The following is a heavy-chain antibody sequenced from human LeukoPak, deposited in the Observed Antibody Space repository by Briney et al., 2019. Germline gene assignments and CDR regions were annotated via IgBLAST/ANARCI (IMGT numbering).Heavy chain of an antibody. D-gene: IGHD4/OR15-4a*01. Sequence: ASVNVSCKASGGTFSSYAISWVRQAPGQGLEWMGGIIPIFGTANYAQKFQGRVTITADESTSTAYMELSSLRSEDTAVYYCAREGETMAPLGQPPHFDYWGQGTLVTVSS. CDR2: IIPIFGTA. V-gene: IGHV1-69*13. CDR3: AREGETMAPLGQPPHFDY. CDR1: GGTFSSYA. J-gene: IGHJ4*02.